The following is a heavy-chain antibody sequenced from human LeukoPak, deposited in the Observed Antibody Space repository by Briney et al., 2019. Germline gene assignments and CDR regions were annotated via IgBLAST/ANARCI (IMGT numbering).Heavy chain of an antibody. D-gene: IGHD3-10*01. CDR3: ARDQSYHYGSGRRFDP. V-gene: IGHV3-11*01. J-gene: IGHJ5*02. CDR2: ISSSGSTT. CDR1: GFTFSDYY. Sequence: GGSLRLSCAASGFTFSDYYMSWIRQAPGKGLEWVSYISSSGSTTNYADYLKGRFSMTRDDAMSSSYMQMNSLRAEDTAVYYCARDQSYHYGSGRRFDPWGQGTLVTVSS.